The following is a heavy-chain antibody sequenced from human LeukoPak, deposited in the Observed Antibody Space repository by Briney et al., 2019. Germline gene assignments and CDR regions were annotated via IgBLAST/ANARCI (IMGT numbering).Heavy chain of an antibody. J-gene: IGHJ4*02. CDR1: GSSMSSDYY. Sequence: SETLSLTCTVSGSSMSSDYYWGWIRQPPGKGLEWIGSISDSGNTYYNASLKSQVSISIDTSKNQFSLRLTSVTAADTAVYYCARQTGSGLFILPGGQGTLVTVSS. V-gene: IGHV4-38-2*02. CDR3: ARQTGSGLFILP. D-gene: IGHD3/OR15-3a*01. CDR2: ISDSGNT.